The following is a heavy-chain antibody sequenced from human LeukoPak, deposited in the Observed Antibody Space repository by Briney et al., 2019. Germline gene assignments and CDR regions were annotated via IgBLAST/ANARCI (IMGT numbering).Heavy chain of an antibody. J-gene: IGHJ6*03. CDR3: ARGLNGITISGVVIPYYYYYMDV. CDR1: GFTFSSYA. CDR2: ISSNGGST. D-gene: IGHD3-3*01. V-gene: IGHV3-64*01. Sequence: PGGSLRLSCAASGFTFSSYAMHWVRQAPGKGLEYVSAISSNGGSTYYANSVKGRFTISRDNSKNTLYLQMGSLRAEDMAVYYCARGLNGITISGVVIPYYYYYMDVWGKGTTVTVSS.